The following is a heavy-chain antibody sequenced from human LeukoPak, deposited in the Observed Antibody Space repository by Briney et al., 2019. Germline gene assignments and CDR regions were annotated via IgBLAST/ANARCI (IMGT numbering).Heavy chain of an antibody. CDR1: GFTFDDYA. CDR2: ISGGGRTT. D-gene: IGHD1-26*01. J-gene: IGHJ4*02. V-gene: IGHV3-43*02. Sequence: GGSLRLSRAPSGFTFDDYAMHWVRQAPGKGLEWVSLISGGGRTTFYADSVKGRFTLSRDNRKNSLYLQMNGLRTEDTALYYCGKDIEYSGRYTIDFWGQGTLVTASS. CDR3: GKDIEYSGRYTIDF.